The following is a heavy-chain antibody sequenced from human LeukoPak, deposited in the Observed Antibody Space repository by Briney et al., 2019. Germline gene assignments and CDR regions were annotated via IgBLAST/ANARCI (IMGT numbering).Heavy chain of an antibody. CDR1: GFLFSSYG. Sequence: PGRSLRLFCAASGFLFSSYGIHWVRQAPGKSLEWVSSTDWNGGTTAYADSVKGRFTISRDNAKDSLYLQMNSLRAEDTALYDCAREARSGSLDYWGQGILVTVSS. CDR3: AREARSGSLDY. CDR2: TDWNGGTT. V-gene: IGHV3-20*01. J-gene: IGHJ4*02. D-gene: IGHD3-10*01.